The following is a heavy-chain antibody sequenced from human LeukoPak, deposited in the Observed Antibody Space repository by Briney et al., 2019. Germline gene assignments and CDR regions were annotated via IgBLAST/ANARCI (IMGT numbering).Heavy chain of an antibody. CDR2: ISAYNGNT. CDR3: ARVFQSGAFDI. Sequence: GASVTVSCKASGYTFTIYGISWVRQAPGQGLEWMGWISAYNGNTNSAQKLQGRVTMTTDTSTSTAYMELRSLRSDDTAVYYCARVFQSGAFDIWGQGTMVAVSS. CDR1: GYTFTIYG. D-gene: IGHD3-3*01. V-gene: IGHV1-18*01. J-gene: IGHJ3*02.